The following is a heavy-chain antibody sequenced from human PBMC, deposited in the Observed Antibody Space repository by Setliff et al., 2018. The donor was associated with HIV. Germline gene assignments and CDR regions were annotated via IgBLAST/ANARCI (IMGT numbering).Heavy chain of an antibody. J-gene: IGHJ6*02. CDR1: GYTFTSYD. D-gene: IGHD6-13*01. CDR2: MNPNSGNT. V-gene: IGHV1-8*01. CDR3: ARVGHSSSYHYYGMDV. Sequence: ASVKVSCKASGYTFTSYDINWVRQATGQGLEWMGWMNPNSGNTGYAQKFQGRVTITADESTSTAYMELSSLSSEDTAVFYCARVGHSSSYHYYGMDVWGQGTTVTVSS.